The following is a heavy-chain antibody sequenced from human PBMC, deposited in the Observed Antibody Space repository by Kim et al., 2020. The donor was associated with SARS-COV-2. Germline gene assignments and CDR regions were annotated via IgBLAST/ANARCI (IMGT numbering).Heavy chain of an antibody. Sequence: ASVKVSCKASGYTFTSYAMHWVRQAPGQRLEWMGWINAGNGNTKYSQKFQGRVTITRDTSASTAYMELSSLRSEDTAVYYCARPISPYYYGSGSYYWYYYYYYGMDVWGQGTTVTVSS. J-gene: IGHJ6*02. CDR3: ARPISPYYYGSGSYYWYYYYYYGMDV. CDR1: GYTFTSYA. D-gene: IGHD3-10*01. CDR2: INAGNGNT. V-gene: IGHV1-3*01.